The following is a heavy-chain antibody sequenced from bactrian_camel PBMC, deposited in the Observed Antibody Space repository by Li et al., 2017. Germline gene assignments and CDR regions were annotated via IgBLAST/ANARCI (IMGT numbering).Heavy chain of an antibody. Sequence: HVQLVESGGGSVQAGGSLRLSCTISGSTSAELDMGWYRQAPGSDCELVAALQTDGETSYRDSVKGRFTISRDNAKNTLYLQMDSLKPEDTAIYYCAAAKEQYGGRWCAPNIRLFANWGQGTQVTVS. D-gene: IGHD6*01. V-gene: IGHV3S55*01. CDR2: LQTDGET. J-gene: IGHJ4*01. CDR3: AAAKEQYGGRWCAPNIRLFAN. CDR1: GSTSAELD.